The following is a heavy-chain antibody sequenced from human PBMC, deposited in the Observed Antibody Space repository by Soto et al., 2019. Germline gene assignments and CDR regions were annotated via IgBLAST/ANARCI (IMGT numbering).Heavy chain of an antibody. Sequence: PGESLKISCRTSGYIFATYWIGWVRQTPEKGLEWMGLIYPGDSDIRNNPSFQGQVTISSNNSITTAYLHWNSLKASDTAMYYCARFGPGGADYWGQGTPVTVSS. D-gene: IGHD3-16*01. J-gene: IGHJ4*02. CDR1: GYIFATYW. CDR3: ARFGPGGADY. V-gene: IGHV5-51*01. CDR2: IYPGDSDI.